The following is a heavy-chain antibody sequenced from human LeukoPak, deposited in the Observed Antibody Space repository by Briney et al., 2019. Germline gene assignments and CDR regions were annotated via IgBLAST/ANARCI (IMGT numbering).Heavy chain of an antibody. CDR2: IYTSGST. J-gene: IGHJ6*02. V-gene: IGHV4-61*02. Sequence: PSQTLSLTCTVSGGSISSGSYYWSWIRQPAGKGLEWIGRIYTSGSTNYNPSLKSRVTISVDTSKNQFSLKLSSVTAADTAVYYCARDTAATQDVWGQGTTVTVSS. CDR3: ARDTAATQDV. D-gene: IGHD2-15*01. CDR1: GGSISSGSYY.